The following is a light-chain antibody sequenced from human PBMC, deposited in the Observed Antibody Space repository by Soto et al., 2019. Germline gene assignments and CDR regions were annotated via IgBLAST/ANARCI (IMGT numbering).Light chain of an antibody. CDR3: SSYTSSSTLVV. V-gene: IGLV2-14*01. Sequence: ALTQPASVSGSPGQSITISCTGTSSDVGGYNYVSWYQQHPGKAPKLMIYDVSNRPSGVSNRFSGSKSGNTASLTISGLQAEDEDDYYCSSYTSSSTLVVFGGGTKLTVL. J-gene: IGLJ2*01. CDR1: SSDVGGYNY. CDR2: DVS.